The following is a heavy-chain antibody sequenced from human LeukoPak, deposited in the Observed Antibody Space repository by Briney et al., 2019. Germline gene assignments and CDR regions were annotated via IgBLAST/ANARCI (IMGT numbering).Heavy chain of an antibody. CDR2: INPNGGGT. D-gene: IGHD3-10*01. CDR1: GYTFTGYY. Sequence: VASVKVSCKASGYTFTGYYMHWVRQAPGQGLEWMGWINPNGGGTNYAQKFQGRVTMTRDTSISTAYMELSRLRSDDTAVYYCARAGKRLLLWFVGYWGQGTLVTVSS. V-gene: IGHV1-2*02. J-gene: IGHJ4*02. CDR3: ARAGKRLLLWFVGY.